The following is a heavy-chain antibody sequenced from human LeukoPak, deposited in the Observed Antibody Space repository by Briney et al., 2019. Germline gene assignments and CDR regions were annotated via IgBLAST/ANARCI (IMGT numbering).Heavy chain of an antibody. D-gene: IGHD6-19*01. CDR2: IYYTGAT. J-gene: IGHJ4*02. Sequence: SETLSLTCTVSGGSIGNNYWTWIRQPPGKGLEYIGYIYYTGATNYNPSLKSRVTISVDTSKSHFSLKLSSVTAAATAVYFRAKSGNSGWIIDNWGQGALVTVSS. CDR3: AKSGNSGWIIDN. CDR1: GGSIGNNY. V-gene: IGHV4-59*08.